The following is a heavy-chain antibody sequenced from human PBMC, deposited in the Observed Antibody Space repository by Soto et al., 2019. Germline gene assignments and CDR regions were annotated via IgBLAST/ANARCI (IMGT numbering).Heavy chain of an antibody. CDR1: GGSISSGGYY. Sequence: PSETLSLTCTVSGGSISSGGYYWSWIRQHPGKGLEWIGYIYYSGSTYYNPSLKSRVTISVDTSKNQFSLKLSSVTAADTAVYYCARSSNVVVVAATWFDPWGQGTLVTSPQ. J-gene: IGHJ5*02. CDR2: IYYSGST. D-gene: IGHD2-15*01. V-gene: IGHV4-31*03. CDR3: ARSSNVVVVAATWFDP.